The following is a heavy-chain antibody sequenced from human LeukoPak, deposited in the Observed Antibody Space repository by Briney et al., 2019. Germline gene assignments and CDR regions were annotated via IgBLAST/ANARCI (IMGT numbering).Heavy chain of an antibody. V-gene: IGHV4-59*08. CDR3: ARHRSTTTRGDY. CDR2: IYYSGST. D-gene: IGHD1-1*01. J-gene: IGHJ4*02. Sequence: SETLTLTCTVSGASISSYYWTWIRQPPGKGLEWIAYIYYSGSTNYNPSLKSRVTISVDTSKNQFSLKLSSVTAADTAVYYCARHRSTTTRGDYWGEESLVTVSS. CDR1: GASISSYY.